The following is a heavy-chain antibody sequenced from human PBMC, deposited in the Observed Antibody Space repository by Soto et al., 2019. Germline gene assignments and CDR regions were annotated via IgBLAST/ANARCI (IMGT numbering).Heavy chain of an antibody. CDR3: AKDPPVNNWNQGDPAEYFQH. D-gene: IGHD1-20*01. Sequence: GGSLRLSCAASGFTFSSYAMSWVRQAPGKGLEWVSAISGSGGSTYYADSVKGRFTISRDNSKNTLYLQMNSLRAEDTAVYYCAKDPPVNNWNQGDPAEYFQHWGQGTLVTVSS. J-gene: IGHJ1*01. CDR1: GFTFSSYA. V-gene: IGHV3-23*01. CDR2: ISGSGGST.